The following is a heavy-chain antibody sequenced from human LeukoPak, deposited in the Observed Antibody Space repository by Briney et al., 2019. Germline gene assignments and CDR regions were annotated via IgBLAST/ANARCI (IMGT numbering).Heavy chain of an antibody. D-gene: IGHD2-21*01. CDR1: GGSISSYY. CDR2: IYYSRST. CDR3: ARSPFLVVVEDAFDI. Sequence: SETLSLTCTVSGGSISSYYWSWIRQPPGKGLEWNWYIYYSRSTNYNPSLKSRFTISVDTSKNQFSLKLSSVTAADKAVYYCARSPFLVVVEDAFDIWGQGTMVTVSS. J-gene: IGHJ3*02. V-gene: IGHV4-59*08.